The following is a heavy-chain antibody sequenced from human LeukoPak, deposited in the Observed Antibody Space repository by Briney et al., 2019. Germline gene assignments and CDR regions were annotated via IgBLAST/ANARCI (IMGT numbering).Heavy chain of an antibody. J-gene: IGHJ4*02. CDR3: AKDLGVHIASALGD. CDR2: ISGYGDST. D-gene: IGHD6-13*01. CDR1: GFTFSSYE. V-gene: IGHV3-23*01. Sequence: GGSLRLSCAASGFTFSSYEMNWVRQAPGKGLEWVSLISGYGDSTYYADSVKGRFTTSRDNSKNTLYLQMNSLTAEDTAVYYCAKDLGVHIASALGDWGQGTPVTVSS.